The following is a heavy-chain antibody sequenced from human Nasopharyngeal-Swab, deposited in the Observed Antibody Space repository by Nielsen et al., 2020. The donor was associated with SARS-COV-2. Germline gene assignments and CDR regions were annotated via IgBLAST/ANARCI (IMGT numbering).Heavy chain of an antibody. D-gene: IGHD6-19*01. V-gene: IGHV3-49*04. CDR3: TRETRIAVAGTLLYYYYYYMDV. CDR2: IRSKAYGGTT. Sequence: GGSLRLSCAASGFTFSSYAMSWVRQAPGKGLEWVGFIRSKAYGGTTEYAASVKGRFTISRDDSKSIAYLQMNSLKTEDTAVYYCTRETRIAVAGTLLYYYYYYMDVWGKGTTVTVSS. CDR1: GFTFSSYA. J-gene: IGHJ6*03.